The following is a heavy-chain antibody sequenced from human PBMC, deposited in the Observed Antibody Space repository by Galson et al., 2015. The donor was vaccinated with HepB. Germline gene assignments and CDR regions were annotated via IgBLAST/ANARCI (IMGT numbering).Heavy chain of an antibody. D-gene: IGHD2-21*01. CDR3: TKVNENVILGKGWCDS. CDR1: GFTFSNYA. Sequence: SLRLSCAASGFTFSNYAMTWVRQAPGKGLEWVSGISGRGTKTFYADSVKGRFTISSDDSKSTLYLQMNSLTADDTAVYYCTKVNENVILGKGWCDSWGQGTLVTVSS. J-gene: IGHJ5*01. V-gene: IGHV3-23*01. CDR2: ISGRGTKT.